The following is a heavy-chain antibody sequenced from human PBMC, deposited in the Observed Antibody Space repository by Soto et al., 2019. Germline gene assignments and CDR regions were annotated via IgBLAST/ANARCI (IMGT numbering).Heavy chain of an antibody. CDR3: ARDGLLEYYYYYGMDV. J-gene: IGHJ6*02. D-gene: IGHD3-10*01. Sequence: GASVKVSCKASGYTFTGYYMHWVRQAPGQGLEWMGWINPNSGGTNYAQKFQGRVTMTRDTSISTAYMELSRLRSDDTAVYYCARDGLLEYYYYYGMDVWGQGTTVTVSS. CDR1: GYTFTGYY. CDR2: INPNSGGT. V-gene: IGHV1-2*02.